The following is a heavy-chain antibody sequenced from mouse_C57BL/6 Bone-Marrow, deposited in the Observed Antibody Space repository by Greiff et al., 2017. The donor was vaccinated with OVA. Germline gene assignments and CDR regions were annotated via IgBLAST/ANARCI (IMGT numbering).Heavy chain of an antibody. CDR2: ISSGGSYT. J-gene: IGHJ3*01. V-gene: IGHV5-6*02. Sequence: EVKLVESGGDLVKPGGSLKLSCAASGFTFSSYGMSWVRQTPDKRLEWVATISSGGSYTYYPDSVKGRFTISRDNAKNTLYLQRSSLKSEDTAMYYCARRGKFTTVGAYWGQGTLVTVSA. CDR3: ARRGKFTTVGAY. D-gene: IGHD1-1*01. CDR1: GFTFSSYG.